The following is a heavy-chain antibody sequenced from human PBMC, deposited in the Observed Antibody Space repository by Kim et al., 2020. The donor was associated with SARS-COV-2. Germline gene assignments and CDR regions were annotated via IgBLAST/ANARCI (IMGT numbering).Heavy chain of an antibody. Sequence: GRTNYNPTLKSRVTIAVDTSKNQFSLKLSSVTAADTAVYYCAYGDSSFDYWGQGTLVTVSS. CDR3: AYGDSSFDY. D-gene: IGHD4-17*01. J-gene: IGHJ4*02. V-gene: IGHV4-59*01. CDR2: GRT.